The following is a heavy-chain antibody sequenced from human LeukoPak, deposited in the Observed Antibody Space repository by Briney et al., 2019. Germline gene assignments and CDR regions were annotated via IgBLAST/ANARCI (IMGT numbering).Heavy chain of an antibody. V-gene: IGHV3-23*01. CDR1: GFTFKMFA. CDR3: AKDDSMTFDHFDS. Sequence: GGSLRLSCAASGFTFKMFAMSWVRQAPGKGLEWVSGISGGGGHAYYADSVEGRFTISRDNSKNMLYLQMNSLGVEDTAIYFCAKDDSMTFDHFDSWGQGLLVSVSS. J-gene: IGHJ4*02. CDR2: ISGGGGHA. D-gene: IGHD4-11*01.